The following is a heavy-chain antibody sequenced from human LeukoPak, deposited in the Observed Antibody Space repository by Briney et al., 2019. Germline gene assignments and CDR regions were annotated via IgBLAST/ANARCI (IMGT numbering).Heavy chain of an antibody. J-gene: IGHJ4*02. D-gene: IGHD3-10*01. CDR1: GGSISSYY. Sequence: SETLSLTCTVSGGSISSYYWSWIRQPPGKGLEWMGYIYYSGSTNYNPSLKSRVTISVDTSKNQFSLRLSSVTAADTAVYYCARAMVRGVSPFDYWGQGTLVTVSS. CDR3: ARAMVRGVSPFDY. V-gene: IGHV4-59*08. CDR2: IYYSGST.